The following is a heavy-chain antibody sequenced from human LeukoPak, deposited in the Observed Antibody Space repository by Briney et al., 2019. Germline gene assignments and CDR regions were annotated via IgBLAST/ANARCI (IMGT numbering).Heavy chain of an antibody. CDR1: GGSISSYY. J-gene: IGHJ3*02. V-gene: IGHV4-59*01. CDR3: ARLDGYNPRFAFDI. D-gene: IGHD5-24*01. CDR2: IYYSGST. Sequence: SETLSLTCTGSGGSISSYYWSWIRQPPGKGLEWIGYIYYSGSTNYNPSLKSRVTISVDTSKNQFSLKLSSVTAADTAVYYCARLDGYNPRFAFDIWGQGTMVTISS.